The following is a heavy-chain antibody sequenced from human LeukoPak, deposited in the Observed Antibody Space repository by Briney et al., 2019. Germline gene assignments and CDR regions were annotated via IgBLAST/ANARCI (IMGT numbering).Heavy chain of an antibody. CDR3: ATLTTVVTAYYFDY. J-gene: IGHJ4*02. Sequence: SETLSLTCAVYGGSFSGYYWSWIRQPPGKGLEWIGEINHSGSTNYNPSPKSRVTISVDTSKNQFSLKLTSVTAADTAVYYCATLTTVVTAYYFDYWGQGTLVTVSS. V-gene: IGHV4-34*01. CDR1: GGSFSGYY. D-gene: IGHD4-23*01. CDR2: INHSGST.